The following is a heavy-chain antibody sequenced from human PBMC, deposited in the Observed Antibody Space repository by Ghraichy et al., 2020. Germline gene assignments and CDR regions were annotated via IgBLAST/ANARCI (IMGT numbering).Heavy chain of an antibody. CDR1: GGSISSSSYY. CDR3: ATTYYYDSSGYSGDWFDP. D-gene: IGHD3-22*01. CDR2: IYYSGST. V-gene: IGHV4-39*01. J-gene: IGHJ5*02. Sequence: SETLSLTCTVSGGSISSSSYYWGWIRQPPGKGLEWIGSIYYSGSTYYNPSLKSRVTISVDTSKNQFPLKLSSVTAADTAVYYCATTYYYDSSGYSGDWFDPWGQGTLVTVSS.